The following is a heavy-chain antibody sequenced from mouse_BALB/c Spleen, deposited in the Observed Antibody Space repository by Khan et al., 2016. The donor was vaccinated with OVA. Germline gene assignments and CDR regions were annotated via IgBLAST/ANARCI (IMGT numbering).Heavy chain of an antibody. J-gene: IGHJ3*01. D-gene: IGHD2-2*01. CDR3: ARGYLGNDGFVY. V-gene: IGHV1S132*01. CDR1: GYTFTSYW. CDR2: IFPGNGTT. Sequence: QVQLKQSGAEVVKPGASVKLSCKTTGYTFTSYWIQWIEQRPGQGLGWIGQIFPGNGTTYYNQNFKGKATLTVDTSSSTAYMQLSSLTSEDSAVVCCARGYLGNDGFVYWGQGTLVTVSP.